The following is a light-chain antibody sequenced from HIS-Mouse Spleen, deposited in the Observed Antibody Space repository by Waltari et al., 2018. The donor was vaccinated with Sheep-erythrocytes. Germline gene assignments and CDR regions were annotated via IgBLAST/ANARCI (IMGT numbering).Light chain of an antibody. CDR1: QGVSSN. Sequence: EIVMTQSPATLSVSPGERATLSCRASQGVSSNLAWYQQKPGQAPRLLIYGASPRATGIPARFSGSGSGTEFTLTISSMQSEDFAVYYCQQYNNWPETFGQGTKVEIK. CDR3: QQYNNWPET. V-gene: IGKV3-15*01. J-gene: IGKJ1*01. CDR2: GAS.